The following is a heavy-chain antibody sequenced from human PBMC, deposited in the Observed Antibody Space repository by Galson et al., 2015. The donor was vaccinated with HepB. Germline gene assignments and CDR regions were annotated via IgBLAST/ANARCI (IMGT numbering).Heavy chain of an antibody. CDR1: GFTFSGSA. CDR3: TRPTETGGVVVVAATPVDAFDI. Sequence: SLRLSCAASGFTFSGSAMHWVRQASGKGLEWVGRIRSKANSYATAYAASVKGRFTISRDDSKNTAYLQMNSLKTEDTAVYYCTRPTETGGVVVVAATPVDAFDIWGQGTMVTVSS. CDR2: IRSKANSYAT. V-gene: IGHV3-73*01. D-gene: IGHD2-15*01. J-gene: IGHJ3*02.